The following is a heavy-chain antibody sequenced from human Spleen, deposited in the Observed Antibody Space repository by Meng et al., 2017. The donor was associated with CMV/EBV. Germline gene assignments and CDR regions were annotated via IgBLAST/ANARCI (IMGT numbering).Heavy chain of an antibody. D-gene: IGHD6-6*01. V-gene: IGHV3-21*01. CDR3: AKGGSSSSRGYYYYYYYGMDV. CDR1: GFTFSSYE. CDR2: ISSSSSYI. J-gene: IGHJ6*02. Sequence: GESLKISCAASGFTFSSYEMNWVRQAPGKGLEWVSSISSSSSYIYYADSVKGRFTISRDNSKNTLYLQMNSLRAEDTAVYYCAKGGSSSSRGYYYYYYYGMDVWGQGTTVTVSS.